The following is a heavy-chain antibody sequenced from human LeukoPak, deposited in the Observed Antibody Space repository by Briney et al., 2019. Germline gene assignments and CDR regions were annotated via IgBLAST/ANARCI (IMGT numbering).Heavy chain of an antibody. CDR1: GDSISSTNW. CDR2: IDHRVNT. CDR3: ARGYGPGY. V-gene: IGHV4-4*02. Sequence: SGTLSLTCAVSGDSISSTNWWNWVRQPPGKGLEWIGEIDHRVNTNYNPSLKSRVTISVDRSKNQFSLQLTSVTAADTAVYYCARGYGPGYWGRGTLVTVSA. J-gene: IGHJ4*02. D-gene: IGHD4-17*01.